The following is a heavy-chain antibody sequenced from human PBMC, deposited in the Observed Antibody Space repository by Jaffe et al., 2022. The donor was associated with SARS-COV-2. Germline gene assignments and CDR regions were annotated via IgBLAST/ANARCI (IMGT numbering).Heavy chain of an antibody. CDR1: GFTFSSYW. CDR3: ARERVDIVATVDY. J-gene: IGHJ4*02. CDR2: IKQDGSEK. V-gene: IGHV3-7*01. D-gene: IGHD5-12*01. Sequence: EVQLVESGGGLVQPGGSLRLSCAASGFTFSSYWMSWVRQAPGKGLEWVANIKQDGSEKYYVDSVKGRFTISRDNAKNSLYLQMNSLRAEDTAVYYCARERVDIVATVDYWGQGTLVTVSS.